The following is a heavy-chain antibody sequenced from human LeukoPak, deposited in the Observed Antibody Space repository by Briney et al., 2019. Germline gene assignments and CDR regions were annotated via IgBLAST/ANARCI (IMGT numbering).Heavy chain of an antibody. CDR1: GGSISSYY. Sequence: SETLSLTCTVSGGSISSYYWSWIRQPPGKGLEWIGYIYHSGSTNYNPSLQSRVTTYVDTSKNQFSLRLSSVTAADTAVYYCAGRSGSYSAWGQGALVTVSS. CDR2: IYHSGST. D-gene: IGHD1-26*01. J-gene: IGHJ5*02. V-gene: IGHV4-59*08. CDR3: AGRSGSYSA.